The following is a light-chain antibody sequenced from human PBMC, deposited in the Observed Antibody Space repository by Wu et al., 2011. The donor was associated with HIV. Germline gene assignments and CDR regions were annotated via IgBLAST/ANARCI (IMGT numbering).Light chain of an antibody. CDR1: QSVSSSY. V-gene: IGKV3D-20*02. J-gene: IGKJ5*01. Sequence: EIVLTQSPGTLSLSPGERATLSCRASQSVSSSYLAWYQQKPGQAPRLLIYGASSRATGIPDRFSGSGSGTDFTLTISSLEPEDFAVYYCQQRYNWXFGQGTRL. CDR2: GAS. CDR3: QQRYNWX.